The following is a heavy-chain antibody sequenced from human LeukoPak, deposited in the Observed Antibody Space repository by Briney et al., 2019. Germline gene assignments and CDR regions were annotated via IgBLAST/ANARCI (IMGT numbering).Heavy chain of an antibody. J-gene: IGHJ4*02. Sequence: ASVKVSCKASGYTFTSYYMHWVRQAPGQGLECIGWINPSSGGTNNAQKFQGRVTLTRDTSISTAYIELSRLTSDDTAVYYCARGGTDGYNLDYWGQGTLVTVSS. CDR1: GYTFTSYY. D-gene: IGHD5-24*01. CDR2: INPSSGGT. CDR3: ARGGTDGYNLDY. V-gene: IGHV1-2*02.